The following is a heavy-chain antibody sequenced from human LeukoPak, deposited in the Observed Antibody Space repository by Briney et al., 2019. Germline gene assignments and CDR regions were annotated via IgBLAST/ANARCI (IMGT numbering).Heavy chain of an antibody. V-gene: IGHV3-23*01. D-gene: IGHD3-22*01. Sequence: PGGSLRLSCAASGFTFSSYAMSWVRQAPGKGLEWVSAISGGGGSTYYADSVKGRFTISRDNSKNTLYLQMNSLRAEDTAVYYCAKQLYDSSGYYFQYYFDYWGQGTLVTVSS. J-gene: IGHJ4*02. CDR2: ISGGGGST. CDR1: GFTFSSYA. CDR3: AKQLYDSSGYYFQYYFDY.